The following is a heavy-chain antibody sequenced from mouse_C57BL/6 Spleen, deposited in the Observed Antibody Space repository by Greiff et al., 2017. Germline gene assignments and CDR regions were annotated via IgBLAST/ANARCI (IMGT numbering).Heavy chain of an antibody. CDR1: GYTFTSYW. CDR2: IDPSDSYT. CDR3: ARQYPMVTTKGYAMDY. V-gene: IGHV1-69*01. Sequence: QVQLQQPGAELVMPGASVKLSCKASGYTFTSYWMHWVKQRPGQGLEWIGEIDPSDSYTNYNQKFKGKSTLTVDKSSSTAYMQLSSLTSEDSAVYYCARQYPMVTTKGYAMDYWGQGTSVTVSS. J-gene: IGHJ4*01. D-gene: IGHD2-2*01.